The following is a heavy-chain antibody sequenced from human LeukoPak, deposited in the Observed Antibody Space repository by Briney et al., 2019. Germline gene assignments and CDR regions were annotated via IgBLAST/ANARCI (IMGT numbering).Heavy chain of an antibody. J-gene: IGHJ4*02. CDR3: ARLSVEMDPISSYYFDY. Sequence: SETLSLTCTVSGGSISSYYWSWIRQPPGKGLEWIGYIYYSGSTNYNPSLKSRVTISVDTSKNQLSLKLCSVTAAETAVYYCARLSVEMDPISSYYFDYWGQGTLVTVSS. CDR1: GGSISSYY. V-gene: IGHV4-59*01. D-gene: IGHD5-24*01. CDR2: IYYSGST.